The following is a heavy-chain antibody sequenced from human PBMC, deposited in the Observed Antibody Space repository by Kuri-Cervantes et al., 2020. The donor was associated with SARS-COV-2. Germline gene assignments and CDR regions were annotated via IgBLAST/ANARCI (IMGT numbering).Heavy chain of an antibody. D-gene: IGHD2-2*01. CDR1: GYTFTSYD. Sequence: ASVKVSCKASGYTFTSYDINWVRQATGQGLEWMGWMNPNSGNTGYAQKFQGRVTMTEDTSTDTAYMELSSLRSEDTAVYYCATGLVATHSDYWGQGTLVTISS. J-gene: IGHJ4*02. V-gene: IGHV1-8*01. CDR3: ATGLVATHSDY. CDR2: MNPNSGNT.